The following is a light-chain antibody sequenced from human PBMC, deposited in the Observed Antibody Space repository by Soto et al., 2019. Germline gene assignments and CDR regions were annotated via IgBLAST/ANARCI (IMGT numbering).Light chain of an antibody. CDR2: SNN. CDR3: AAWDDSLNGVV. Sequence: QSVLTQPPSASGTPGQRVTISCSGSSSNLGSNTPNWYQQVPGTAPKLLIHSNNQGPSGVPDRFSGSKSGTSASLAISGLQSEDEADYYCAAWDDSLNGVVFGGGTKLTVL. V-gene: IGLV1-44*01. J-gene: IGLJ2*01. CDR1: SSNLGSNT.